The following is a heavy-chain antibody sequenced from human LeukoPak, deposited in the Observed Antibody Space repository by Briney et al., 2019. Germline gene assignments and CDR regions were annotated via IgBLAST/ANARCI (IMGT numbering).Heavy chain of an antibody. J-gene: IGHJ4*02. CDR1: GYTLTDHH. D-gene: IGHD5-24*01. CDR2: IQANSGAT. CDR3: GRDPTDGYAHADY. V-gene: IGHV1-2*02. Sequence: ASVKVSCKASGYTLTDHHILWLRQVPGQGLEWMEWIQANSGATKFAQDFQGRVTMTRDATTNTAYMELRSLRSDDTAIYYCGRDPTDGYAHADYWGQGTLVTVSS.